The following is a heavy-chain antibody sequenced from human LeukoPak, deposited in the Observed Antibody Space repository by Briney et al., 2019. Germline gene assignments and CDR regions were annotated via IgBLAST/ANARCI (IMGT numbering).Heavy chain of an antibody. CDR2: INPNSRGK. CDR1: GYTFTGYY. Sequence: ASVKVSFKASGYTFTGYYMHWVRQPPGQGLEWMGRINPNSRGKKYAQKFQGRVTMTRDTSISTAYMELSRLRSDDTSLYYCASWPGYSGSKAMDVWGKGTTVTVSS. J-gene: IGHJ6*04. D-gene: IGHD5-12*01. V-gene: IGHV1-2*06. CDR3: ASWPGYSGSKAMDV.